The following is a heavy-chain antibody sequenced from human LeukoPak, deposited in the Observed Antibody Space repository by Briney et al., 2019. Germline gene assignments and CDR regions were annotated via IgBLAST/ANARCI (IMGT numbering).Heavy chain of an antibody. CDR2: IYYSGST. V-gene: IGHV4-39*07. J-gene: IGHJ4*02. CDR3: ARGGIIQLPFDY. CDR1: GGSISSTNYY. D-gene: IGHD3-3*01. Sequence: PSETLSLTCTVSGGSISSTNYYWGWIRQPPGKGLEWIGSIYYSGSTYYNPSLKSRLTISLDTSKNQFSLKLSSVTAADTAVYYCARGGIIQLPFDYWGQGTLVTVSS.